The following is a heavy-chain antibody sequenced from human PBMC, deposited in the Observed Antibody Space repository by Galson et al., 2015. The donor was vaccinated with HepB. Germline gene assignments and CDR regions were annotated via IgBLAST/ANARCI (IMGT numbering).Heavy chain of an antibody. CDR2: ISAYSGNT. CDR1: GHTFSTYG. J-gene: IGHJ6*02. Sequence: SVKVSCKASGHTFSTYGISWVRQAPGQGLEWMGWISAYSGNTNYAQKLQGRVTMTTDTSTSTAYMELRSLRSDDTAVYYCARDRLRSSGWYSGKYYYYDGMDVWGQGTTVTVSS. CDR3: ARDRLRSSGWYSGKYYYYDGMDV. V-gene: IGHV1-18*01. D-gene: IGHD6-19*01.